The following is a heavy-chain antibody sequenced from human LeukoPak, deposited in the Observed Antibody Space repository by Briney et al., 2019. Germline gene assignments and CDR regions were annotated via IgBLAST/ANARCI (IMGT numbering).Heavy chain of an antibody. J-gene: IGHJ4*02. CDR3: ARDQNQGIAAAGTSGVPDY. Sequence: GGSLRLSCAASGFTFSSYGMHWVRQAPGKGLEWVAVISYDGSNKYYADSVKGRFTISRDNAKNSLYLQMNSLRAEDTAVYYCARDQNQGIAAAGTSGVPDYWGQGTLVTVSS. D-gene: IGHD6-13*01. V-gene: IGHV3-30*03. CDR1: GFTFSSYG. CDR2: ISYDGSNK.